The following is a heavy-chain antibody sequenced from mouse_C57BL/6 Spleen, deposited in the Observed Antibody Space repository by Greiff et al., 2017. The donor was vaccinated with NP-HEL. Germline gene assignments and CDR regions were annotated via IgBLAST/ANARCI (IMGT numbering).Heavy chain of an antibody. V-gene: IGHV5-9-1*02. Sequence: EAMLVESGEGLVKPGGSLKLSCAASGFTFSSYAMSWVRQTPEKRLEWVAYISSGGDYIYYADTVKGRFTISRDNARNTLYLQMSSLKSEDTAMYYCTRCRGGWYFDVWGTRTTVTVSS. CDR3: TRCRGGWYFDV. CDR2: ISSGGDYI. CDR1: GFTFSSYA. J-gene: IGHJ1*03.